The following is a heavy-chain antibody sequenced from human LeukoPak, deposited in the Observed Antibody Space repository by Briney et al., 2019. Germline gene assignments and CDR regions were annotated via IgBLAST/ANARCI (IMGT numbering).Heavy chain of an antibody. CDR1: GFTFSSYA. V-gene: IGHV3-23*01. Sequence: PGGSLRLSCAASGFTFSSYAMSWVRQAPGKGLERVSGISGSGGSTDYADSVEGRFTISRDNSKNTLYLQMNSLRAEDTAVYYCAKSSGWHEASDYWGQGALVTVSS. D-gene: IGHD6-19*01. CDR2: ISGSGGST. J-gene: IGHJ4*02. CDR3: AKSSGWHEASDY.